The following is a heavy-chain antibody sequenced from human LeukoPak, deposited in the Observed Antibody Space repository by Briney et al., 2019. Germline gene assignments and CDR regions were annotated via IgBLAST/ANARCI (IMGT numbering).Heavy chain of an antibody. CDR2: ITSSSSYI. Sequence: GSLRLSCAASGFTFSDYYVSWIRQAPGKGLEWVSSITSSSSYIYYTDSVKGRFTISRDNAKNSLYLQMNSLRAEDTAVYYCASSSWYDSPGVVWGKGTTVTVSS. CDR1: GFTFSDYY. D-gene: IGHD6-13*01. J-gene: IGHJ6*04. CDR3: ASSSWYDSPGVV. V-gene: IGHV3-11*06.